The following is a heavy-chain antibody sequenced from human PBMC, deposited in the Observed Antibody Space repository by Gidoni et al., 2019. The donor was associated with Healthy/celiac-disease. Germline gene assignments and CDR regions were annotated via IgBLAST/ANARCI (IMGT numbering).Heavy chain of an antibody. V-gene: IGHV1-69*06. CDR3: AREEGYSYGYPLNYYGMDV. CDR2: IIPIFGTA. D-gene: IGHD5-18*01. CDR1: GGTFSSYA. Sequence: QVQLEQSGAEVKKPGSSVKVSCKTSGGTFSSYASSWVRQAPGQGLEWMGGIIPIFGTANYAQKFQGRVTITADKSTSTAYMELSSLRSEDTAVYYCAREEGYSYGYPLNYYGMDVWGKGTTVTVSS. J-gene: IGHJ6*04.